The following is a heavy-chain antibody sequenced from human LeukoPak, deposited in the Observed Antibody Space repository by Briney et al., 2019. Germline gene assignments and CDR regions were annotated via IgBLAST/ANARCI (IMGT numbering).Heavy chain of an antibody. CDR2: IWYDGSNK. CDR3: ARAEYGDPHLDF. J-gene: IGHJ4*02. Sequence: GGSLRLSCAASGFTFSNYGMHWVRQAPGKGLEWVAAIWYDGSNKYHGDSVKGRFTISRDNSKNTLYLQMNSLRAEDTAAYYCARAEYGDPHLDFWGQGTLLTVSS. D-gene: IGHD4-17*01. V-gene: IGHV3-33*01. CDR1: GFTFSNYG.